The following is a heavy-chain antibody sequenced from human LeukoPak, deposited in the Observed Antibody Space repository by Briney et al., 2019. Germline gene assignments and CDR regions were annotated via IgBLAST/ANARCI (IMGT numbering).Heavy chain of an antibody. D-gene: IGHD3-3*01. J-gene: IGHJ6*03. CDR2: ISYDGSNK. V-gene: IGHV3-30*04. CDR3: ARDEYDFWSGYYFSYYYMDV. CDR1: GFTFSSYA. Sequence: GGSLRLSCAASGFTFSSYAMHWVRQAPGKGLEWVAVISYDGSNKYYADSVKGRFTISRDNSKNTLYLQMNSLRAEDTAVYYCARDEYDFWSGYYFSYYYMDVWGKGTTVTVSS.